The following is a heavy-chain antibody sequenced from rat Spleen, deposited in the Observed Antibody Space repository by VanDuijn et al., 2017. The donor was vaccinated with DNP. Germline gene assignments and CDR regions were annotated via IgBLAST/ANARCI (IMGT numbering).Heavy chain of an antibody. Sequence: QVQLKESGPGLVQPSQTLSLTCTVSGFSLTSYNVHWVRQPTGKGLEWMGVIWTGGSTDYNSALKSRLSISRDTSKSQVFLKMNSLQTEDTAIYYCTRDRGNNYYFDYWGQGVMVTASS. D-gene: IGHD1-10*01. V-gene: IGHV2-30*01. CDR1: GFSLTSYN. CDR2: IWTGGST. J-gene: IGHJ2*01. CDR3: TRDRGNNYYFDY.